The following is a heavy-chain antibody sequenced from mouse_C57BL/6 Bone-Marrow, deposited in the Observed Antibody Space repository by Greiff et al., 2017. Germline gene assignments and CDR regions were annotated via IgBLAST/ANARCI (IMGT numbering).Heavy chain of an antibody. V-gene: IGHV1-64*01. CDR2: IHPNSGST. J-gene: IGHJ3*01. Sequence: VKLQQPGAELVKPGASVKLSCKASGYTFTSYWMHWVKQRPGQGLEWIGMIHPNSGSTNYNEKFKSKATLTVDKSSSTAYMQLSSLTSEDSAVYYCARWGGAWFAYWGQGTLVTVSA. CDR3: ARWGGAWFAY. CDR1: GYTFTSYW.